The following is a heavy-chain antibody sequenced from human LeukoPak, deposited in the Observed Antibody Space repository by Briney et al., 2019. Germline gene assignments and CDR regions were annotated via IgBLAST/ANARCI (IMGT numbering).Heavy chain of an antibody. CDR3: ARDERFSYGDNHYPDLGY. Sequence: ASVKVSCKASGYTFSDYYLFWVRQAPGQGLEWMCWINPNTGDTKYGQKFQGRVTLTRDTSIRTTYMELSSLRSDDTAVYYCARDERFSYGDNHYPDLGYWGQGTLVTVSS. D-gene: IGHD4/OR15-4a*01. CDR1: GYTFSDYY. CDR2: INPNTGDT. V-gene: IGHV1-2*02. J-gene: IGHJ4*02.